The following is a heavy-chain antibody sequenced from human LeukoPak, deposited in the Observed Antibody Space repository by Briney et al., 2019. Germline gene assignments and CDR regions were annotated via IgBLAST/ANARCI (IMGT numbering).Heavy chain of an antibody. D-gene: IGHD1-26*01. V-gene: IGHV1-18*04. Sequence: ASVKVSCKASGYTFTSYYMHWVRQVPGQGLEWMGWISAYNGNTNYAQKLQGRVTMTTDTSTSTAYMELRSLRSDDTAVYYCARVTEWELLPDFDYXXQGTLVTVS. J-gene: IGHJ4*02. CDR1: GYTFTSYY. CDR3: ARVTEWELLPDFDY. CDR2: ISAYNGNT.